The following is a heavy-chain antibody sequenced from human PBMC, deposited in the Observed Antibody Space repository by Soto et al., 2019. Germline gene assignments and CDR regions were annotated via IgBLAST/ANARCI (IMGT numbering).Heavy chain of an antibody. CDR2: IKDGGST. V-gene: IGHV4-34*01. J-gene: IGHJ4*02. Sequence: QVQLQQWGAGLLKPSETLSLTCAVNGGSFTGYYWSWVRQPPGKGLEWIGEIKDGGSTNYSPSLRRRVTISADTSKKQVSLKATSVTAADTAVYYCARGQEGVVATHWDQGTLVTVSS. CDR3: ARGQEGVVATH. CDR1: GGSFTGYY. D-gene: IGHD2-15*01.